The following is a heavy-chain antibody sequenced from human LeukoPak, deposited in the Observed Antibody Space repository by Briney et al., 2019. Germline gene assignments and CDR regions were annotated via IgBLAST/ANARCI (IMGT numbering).Heavy chain of an antibody. CDR1: GASISSGAYF. Sequence: PSETLSLTCTVSGASISSGAYFWSWIREHPGKGLEWIGYIHYSGSTYNTPSLKSRVTISVDTSKNQFSLKLSSVTAADTAVYYCARDCCTGPGCYDNWFDHWGQGTLVTVSS. D-gene: IGHD2-2*01. V-gene: IGHV4-31*03. J-gene: IGHJ5*02. CDR3: ARDCCTGPGCYDNWFDH. CDR2: IHYSGST.